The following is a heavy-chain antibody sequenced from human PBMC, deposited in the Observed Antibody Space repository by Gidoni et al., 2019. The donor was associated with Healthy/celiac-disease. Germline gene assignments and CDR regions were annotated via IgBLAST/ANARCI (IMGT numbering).Heavy chain of an antibody. CDR2: IIPIFGTA. CDR1: GGTFSSYA. V-gene: IGHV1-69*06. CDR3: ARDSSGWELYGMDV. D-gene: IGHD6-19*01. J-gene: IGHJ6*02. Sequence: QVHLVQSGAEGKKPGSSVTVSCKASGGTFSSYASSWVRQAPGQGLEWMGGIIPIFGTANYAQRFQGRVTITADKSTSTAYMGLGSLRSEDTAVYYCARDSSGWELYGMDVWGQGTTVTVSS.